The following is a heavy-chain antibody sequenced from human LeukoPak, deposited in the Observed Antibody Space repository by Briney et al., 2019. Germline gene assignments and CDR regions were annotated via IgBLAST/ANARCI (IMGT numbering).Heavy chain of an antibody. V-gene: IGHV3-11*01. Sequence: KTGGSLRLSCAASGLTFSDYYMSWIRQAPGKGLEWVSYISSSGSTIYYADSVEGRFTISRDNAKNSLYLQMNSLRAEDTAVYYCARGAGSSWYGLYYFDYWGQGTLVTVSS. CDR2: ISSSGSTI. J-gene: IGHJ4*02. CDR1: GLTFSDYY. CDR3: ARGAGSSWYGLYYFDY. D-gene: IGHD6-13*01.